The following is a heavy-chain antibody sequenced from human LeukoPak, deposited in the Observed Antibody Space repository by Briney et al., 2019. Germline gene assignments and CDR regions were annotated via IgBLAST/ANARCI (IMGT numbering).Heavy chain of an antibody. D-gene: IGHD3-9*01. CDR2: VYYSGST. V-gene: IGHV4-61*01. CDR3: ARGESYYDILTGPSGFDP. CDR1: GGSISSSSYY. Sequence: SETLSLTCTVSGGSISSSSYYWSWIRQPPGKGLEWIGYVYYSGSTNYNPSLKSRVTISVDTSKNQFSLKLSSVTAADTAVYYCARGESYYDILTGPSGFDPWGQGTLVTVSS. J-gene: IGHJ5*02.